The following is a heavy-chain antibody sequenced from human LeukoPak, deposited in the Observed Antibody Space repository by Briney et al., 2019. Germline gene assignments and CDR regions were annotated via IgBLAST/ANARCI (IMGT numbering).Heavy chain of an antibody. CDR1: GGSFSGYY. D-gene: IGHD6-6*01. CDR2: INHSGST. J-gene: IGHJ4*02. V-gene: IGHV4-34*01. Sequence: PSETLSLTCAVYGGSFSGYYWSWIRQPPGKGLEWIGEINHSGSTNYNPSLKSRVTISVDTSKNQFSLKLSSVTAADTAVYYCARTYSSSLEFDYWGQGTLVTVSS. CDR3: ARTYSSSLEFDY.